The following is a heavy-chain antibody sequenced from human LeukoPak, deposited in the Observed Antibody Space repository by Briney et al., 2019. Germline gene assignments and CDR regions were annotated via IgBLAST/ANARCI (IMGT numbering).Heavy chain of an antibody. CDR3: AKGLGVGALAQFDY. V-gene: IGHV3-23*01. CDR1: GFTFSNYI. CDR2: ISGSGGTT. J-gene: IGHJ4*02. Sequence: GGSLRLSCAASGFTFSNYIMSWVRQAPGKGLEWVSVISGSGGTTYYADSVEGRFTISRDNSKNTLYLQMNTLRVEDTAVYYCAKGLGVGALAQFDYWGQGTLVTVSS. D-gene: IGHD1-26*01.